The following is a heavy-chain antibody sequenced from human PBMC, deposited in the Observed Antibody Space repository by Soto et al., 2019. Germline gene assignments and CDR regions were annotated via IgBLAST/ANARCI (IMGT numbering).Heavy chain of an antibody. Sequence: QVQLQESGPGLVKPSETLSLTCTVSGGSISSYYWSWIRQPPGKGLEWIGYIYYSGSTNYNPSLKGRVTISVDTSKNQCPLKLSSVTAADTAVYYCARHEGVEMATRPPRYFDYWGQGTLVTVSS. CDR3: ARHEGVEMATRPPRYFDY. CDR2: IYYSGST. D-gene: IGHD2-15*01. J-gene: IGHJ4*02. CDR1: GGSISSYY. V-gene: IGHV4-59*08.